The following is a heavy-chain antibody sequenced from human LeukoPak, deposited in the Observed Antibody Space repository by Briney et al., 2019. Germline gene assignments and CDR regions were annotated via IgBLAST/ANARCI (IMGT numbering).Heavy chain of an antibody. V-gene: IGHV3-23*01. Sequence: GGSLRLSCAASGFTFSSYAMTWVRQAPGKGLEWVSAFSATDGSAQYAESVEGGFTISRDNSKNTLFLQMNSLGAEDTAVYYCARAKIAAAGTGAFDVWGQGTLVTVSS. D-gene: IGHD6-13*01. CDR1: GFTFSSYA. CDR2: FSATDGSA. CDR3: ARAKIAAAGTGAFDV. J-gene: IGHJ3*01.